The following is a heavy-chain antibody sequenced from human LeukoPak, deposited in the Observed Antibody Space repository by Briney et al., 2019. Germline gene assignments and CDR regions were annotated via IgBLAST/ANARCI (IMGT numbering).Heavy chain of an antibody. Sequence: SETLSLTCAVYGGSFSGYYWSWIRQPPGKGLEWIGGINHSGSTNYNPSLKSRVTISVDTSKNQFSLKLSSVTAADTAVYYCARKRRKGWFDPWGQGTLVTVSS. CDR1: GGSFSGYY. CDR3: ARKRRKGWFDP. V-gene: IGHV4-34*01. J-gene: IGHJ5*02. CDR2: INHSGST.